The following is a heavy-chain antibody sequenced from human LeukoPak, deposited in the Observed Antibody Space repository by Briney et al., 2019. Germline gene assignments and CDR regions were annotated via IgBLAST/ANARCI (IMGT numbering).Heavy chain of an antibody. J-gene: IGHJ4*02. V-gene: IGHV4-34*01. CDR3: AGGRRPSTSAVGY. Sequence: PSESLSLTCAVYGGSFSGYYWSWIRQPPGKGLEWIGEINHSGSTNYNPSLKSRVTISVDTSKNQFSLKLSSVTAADTAVYFCAGGRRPSTSAVGYWGQGTLVIVSS. CDR2: INHSGST. CDR1: GGSFSGYY. D-gene: IGHD2-2*01.